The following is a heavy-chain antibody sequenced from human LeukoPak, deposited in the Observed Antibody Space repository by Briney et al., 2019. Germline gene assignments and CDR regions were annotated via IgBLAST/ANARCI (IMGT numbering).Heavy chain of an antibody. J-gene: IGHJ4*02. Sequence: GGSLRLSCAASGFTFSSYSMNWVRQAPGKGLEWVSSISSSSSYIYYADSVKGRFTISRDNAKNSLYLQMDSLRAEDTAVYYCARHVVGVGFDYWGQGTLVTVSS. V-gene: IGHV3-21*01. CDR3: ARHVVGVGFDY. D-gene: IGHD3-22*01. CDR2: ISSSSSYI. CDR1: GFTFSSYS.